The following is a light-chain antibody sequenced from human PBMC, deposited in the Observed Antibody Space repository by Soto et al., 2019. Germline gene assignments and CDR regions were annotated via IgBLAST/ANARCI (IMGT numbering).Light chain of an antibody. CDR1: SSDVGGYNY. CDR3: SSFTSSNTYV. V-gene: IGLV2-14*01. J-gene: IGLJ1*01. Sequence: QSALTQPASVSGSPGQSITISCTGTSSDVGGYNYVSWYQQHPDKAPKLIIYDVTNRPSGVSNRFSGSKSGNTASLTISGLQAEDEADYYCSSFTSSNTYVFGTGTKVTVL. CDR2: DVT.